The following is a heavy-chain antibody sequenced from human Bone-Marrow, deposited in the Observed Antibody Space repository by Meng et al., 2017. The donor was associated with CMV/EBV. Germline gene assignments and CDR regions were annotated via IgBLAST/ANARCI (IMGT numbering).Heavy chain of an antibody. J-gene: IGHJ6*02. CDR3: AKAVFRNPDYYYGLDV. Sequence: GSSLKISCASSGFTFGSYAMSWVRQAPGKGLEWVSVIYNGGSSTYYADSVKGRFTFSRDNSKNTLYLQMNSLRDEDTAVYYCAKAVFRNPDYYYGLDVWGQGTTVTVSS. CDR1: GFTFGSYA. D-gene: IGHD1-14*01. CDR2: IYNGGSST. V-gene: IGHV3-23*03.